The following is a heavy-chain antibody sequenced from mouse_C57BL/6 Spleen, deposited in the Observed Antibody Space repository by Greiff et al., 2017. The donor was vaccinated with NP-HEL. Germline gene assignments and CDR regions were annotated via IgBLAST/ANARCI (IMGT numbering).Heavy chain of an antibody. CDR2: IYPGSGST. V-gene: IGHV1-55*01. D-gene: IGHD1-1*01. CDR1: GYTFTSYW. CDR3: ARSRYGSSYGAMDY. J-gene: IGHJ4*01. Sequence: VQLQQPGAELVKPGASVKMSCKASGYTFTSYWITWVKQRPGQGLEWIGDIYPGSGSTNYNEKFKSKATLTVDTSSSTAYMQLSSLTSVDSAVYYCARSRYGSSYGAMDYWGQGTSVTVSS.